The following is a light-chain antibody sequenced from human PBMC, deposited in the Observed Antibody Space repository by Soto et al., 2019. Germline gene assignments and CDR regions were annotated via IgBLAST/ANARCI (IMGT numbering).Light chain of an antibody. CDR3: QTWGTGIGMV. V-gene: IGLV4-69*01. CDR2: LNSDGSH. J-gene: IGLJ2*01. CDR1: SGHSSYA. Sequence: QLVLTQSPSASASLGASVKLTCTLSSGHSSYAIAWHQQQPEKGPRYLMKLNSDGSHSKGDGIPDRFSGSSSGAERYLTISSLQSEDEADYYCQTWGTGIGMVFGGGTQLTVL.